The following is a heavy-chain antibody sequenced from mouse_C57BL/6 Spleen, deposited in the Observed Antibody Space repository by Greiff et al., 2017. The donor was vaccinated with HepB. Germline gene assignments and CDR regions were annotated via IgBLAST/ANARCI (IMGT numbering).Heavy chain of an antibody. CDR1: GYAFSSSW. CDR3: ARGGGQYYFDY. Sequence: QVQLKESGPELVKPGASVKISCKASGYAFSSSWMNWVKQRPGKGLEWIGRIYPGDGDTNYNGKFKGKATLTADKSSSTAYMQLSSLTSEDSAVYFCARGGGQYYFDYWGQGTTLTVSS. CDR2: IYPGDGDT. V-gene: IGHV1-82*01. J-gene: IGHJ2*01.